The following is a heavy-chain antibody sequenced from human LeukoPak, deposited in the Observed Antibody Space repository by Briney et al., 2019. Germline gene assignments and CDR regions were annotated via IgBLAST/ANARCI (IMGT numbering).Heavy chain of an antibody. CDR2: IIPILGIA. J-gene: IGHJ6*02. CDR1: GGTFSSYA. CDR3: AKTTTYYYGMDV. Sequence: ASVKVSCKASGGTFSSYAISWVRQAPGQGLEWMGRIIPILGIANYAQKFQGRVTITADKSTITAYMELSSLRSEDTAVYYCAKTTTYYYGMDVWGQGTTVTVSS. D-gene: IGHD4-17*01. V-gene: IGHV1-69*04.